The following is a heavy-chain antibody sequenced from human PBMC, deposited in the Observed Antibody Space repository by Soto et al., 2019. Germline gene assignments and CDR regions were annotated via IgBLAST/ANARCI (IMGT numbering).Heavy chain of an antibody. V-gene: IGHV3-15*01. D-gene: IGHD1-7*01. CDR1: GFTFANAW. CDR2: VRSKADGGTT. Sequence: EVQLVESGGGLVKPGGSLRLSCAASGFTFANAWMSWVRQARGKGLEWVGRVRSKADGGTTDYAAPVKGRFTISRDDSENTLYLQMNSLKIDDTAVYYCRRDWDYPVLWGQGTLVTVSS. J-gene: IGHJ4*02. CDR3: RRDWDYPVL.